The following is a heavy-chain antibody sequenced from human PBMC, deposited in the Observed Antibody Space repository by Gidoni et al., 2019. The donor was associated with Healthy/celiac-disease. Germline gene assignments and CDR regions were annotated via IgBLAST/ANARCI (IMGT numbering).Heavy chain of an antibody. CDR1: GFTFSIYW. J-gene: IGHJ4*02. D-gene: IGHD3-22*01. V-gene: IGHV3-7*03. Sequence: EVQLVESGGGLVQPGGSLRLSCAASGFTFSIYWMSWVRQAPGKGLEWVGNIKQDGSEKYYVDSVKGRFTISRDNAKNSLYLQMNSLRAEDTAVYYCARDVPYTAIVVVTPYFDYWGQGTLVTVSS. CDR3: ARDVPYTAIVVVTPYFDY. CDR2: IKQDGSEK.